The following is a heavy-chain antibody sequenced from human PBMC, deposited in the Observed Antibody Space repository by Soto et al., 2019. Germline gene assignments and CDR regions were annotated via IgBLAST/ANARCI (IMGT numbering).Heavy chain of an antibody. V-gene: IGHV3-21*04. CDR2: ISSSSSYI. J-gene: IGHJ2*01. CDR3: AKGHGVRYFDL. D-gene: IGHD3-10*01. CDR1: GFTFSSYS. Sequence: EVQLVESGGGLVKPGGSLRLSCAASGFTFSSYSMNWVRQAPGKGLEWVSSISSSSSYIYYADSVKGRFTISRDNAKNSLYLQMNSLRAEDTAVYYCAKGHGVRYFDLWGRGTLVTVSS.